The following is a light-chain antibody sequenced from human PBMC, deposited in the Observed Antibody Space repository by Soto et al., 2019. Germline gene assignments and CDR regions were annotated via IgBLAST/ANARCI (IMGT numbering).Light chain of an antibody. V-gene: IGKV1-5*03. J-gene: IGKJ2*01. CDR2: KAS. Sequence: DIQMTQSPSTLSASVGDRVTITCRASQSVKSWLAWYQQKPGKAPKLLIYKASSLQTGVPSRFSGSGSGTEFTLTISSLQPDDSATYYCQQDNIYPYTFGQGTRLEGK. CDR3: QQDNIYPYT. CDR1: QSVKSW.